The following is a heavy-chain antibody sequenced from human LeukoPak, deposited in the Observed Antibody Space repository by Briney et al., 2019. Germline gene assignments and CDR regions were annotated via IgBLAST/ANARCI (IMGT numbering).Heavy chain of an antibody. CDR2: IYSGGYT. CDR3: ARSPTFGSGGYDYFDP. Sequence: GGSLRLSFAASGFTVSSNYMSWVRQAPGKGLEWVSVIYSGGYTHYADSVKGRFTISRDNSKNTLYLQMNSLRAEDTAVYYCARSPTFGSGGYDYFDPWGQGTLVTVSS. D-gene: IGHD3-10*01. J-gene: IGHJ5*02. CDR1: GFTVSSNY. V-gene: IGHV3-66*02.